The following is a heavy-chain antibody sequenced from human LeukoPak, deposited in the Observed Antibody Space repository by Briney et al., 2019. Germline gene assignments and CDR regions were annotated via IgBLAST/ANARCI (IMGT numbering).Heavy chain of an antibody. CDR2: IYGRGGTT. D-gene: IGHD1-14*01. V-gene: IGHV3-23*01. Sequence: GGSLRLSCAASGFTFSNYWMHWVRQAPGKGLEWVSGIYGRGGTTYYADSVKGRFIVSRDNSKNSLSLQMNSLRAEDTAVYYCARVVGRNWYLDLWGRGTQVTVSS. CDR3: ARVVGRNWYLDL. J-gene: IGHJ2*01. CDR1: GFTFSNYW.